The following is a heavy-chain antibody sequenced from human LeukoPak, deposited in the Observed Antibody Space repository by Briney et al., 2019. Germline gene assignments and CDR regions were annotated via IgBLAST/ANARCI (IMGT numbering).Heavy chain of an antibody. CDR2: ISGRSSYI. CDR1: GFTFCTYN. CDR3: ARDLLGWELHYFDY. D-gene: IGHD1-26*01. J-gene: IGHJ4*02. V-gene: IGHV3-21*01. Sequence: GGSLRLSCAASGFTFCTYNMNWVRQAPGKGLEWVSSISGRSSYIYYADSVKGRFSISRDNAKNSLYLQMNSRRAEDTAVYYCARDLLGWELHYFDYWGQGTLVTVSS.